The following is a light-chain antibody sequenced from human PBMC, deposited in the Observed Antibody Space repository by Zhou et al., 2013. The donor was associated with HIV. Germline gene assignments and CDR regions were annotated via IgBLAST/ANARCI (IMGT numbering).Light chain of an antibody. CDR1: QSVSSY. CDR2: TVS. J-gene: IGKJ1*01. CDR3: QQYGSSPWT. V-gene: IGKV3-20*01. Sequence: EIVLTQSPGTLSLSPGERATLSCRASQSVSSYLAWYQQKPGQAPRLLIYTVSNRATGIPDRFSGSGSGTDFTLTISRLEPEDFAVYYCQQYGSSPWTFGQGTKVEIK.